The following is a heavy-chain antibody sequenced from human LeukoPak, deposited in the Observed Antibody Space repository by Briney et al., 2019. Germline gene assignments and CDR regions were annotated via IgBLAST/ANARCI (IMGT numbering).Heavy chain of an antibody. Sequence: PGGSLRLSCAASGFTFSSYAMHWVRQAPGKGLEYVSAISSNGGSTYYANSVKGRFTISRDNAKNSVYLQLNSLRADDTGLYYCAGGNGWLIERWGRGTLVTVSS. CDR3: AGGNGWLIER. CDR2: ISSNGGST. CDR1: GFTFSSYA. J-gene: IGHJ4*02. D-gene: IGHD6-19*01. V-gene: IGHV3-64*01.